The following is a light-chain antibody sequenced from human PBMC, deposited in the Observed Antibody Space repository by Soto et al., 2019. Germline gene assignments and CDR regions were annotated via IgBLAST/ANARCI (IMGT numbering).Light chain of an antibody. CDR3: QQARSFPIT. CDR1: QNVDNTY. CDR2: ATS. V-gene: IGKV3-20*01. J-gene: IGKJ5*01. Sequence: EIVLTQSPGTLSLSPGETASLSCRASQNVDNTYLAWYQQKPGLPPTLLIYATSTRAAGIPDRFSGSGSGTDFTLTIDRLELEDFAVYYCQQARSFPITFGQGTRLEVQ.